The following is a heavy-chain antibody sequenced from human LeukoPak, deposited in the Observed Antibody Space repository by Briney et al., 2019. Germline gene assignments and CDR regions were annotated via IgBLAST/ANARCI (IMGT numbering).Heavy chain of an antibody. CDR3: ARDWSGGAAAVYY. CDR2: INPNNGGT. J-gene: IGHJ4*02. CDR1: GYTFTSYY. V-gene: IGHV1-2*02. D-gene: IGHD6-13*01. Sequence: ASVKVSCKASGYTFTSYYMHWVRQAPGQGLEWMGWINPNNGGTNYAQKFQGRVTMTRDTSINTAYMELSRLRSDGTAVYYCARDWSGGAAAVYYWGQGTLVTVSS.